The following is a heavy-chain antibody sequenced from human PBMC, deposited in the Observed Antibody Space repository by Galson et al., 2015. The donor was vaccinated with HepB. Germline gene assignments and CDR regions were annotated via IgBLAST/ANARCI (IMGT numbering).Heavy chain of an antibody. Sequence: LSLTCTVSGGSISGYSWTWIRQSPGKGLEWIGYIYYRGSTNYNPSLKSRVTISVDTSKNQFSLKLRSVTAADTAVYYCARLYDRGGLWARSDYWGQGILVIVSS. V-gene: IGHV4-59*08. CDR2: IYYRGST. CDR3: ARLYDRGGLWARSDY. CDR1: GGSISGYS. D-gene: IGHD3-22*01. J-gene: IGHJ4*02.